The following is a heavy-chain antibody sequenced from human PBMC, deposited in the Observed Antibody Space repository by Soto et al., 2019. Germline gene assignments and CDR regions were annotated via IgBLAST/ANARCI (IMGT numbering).Heavy chain of an antibody. V-gene: IGHV4-61*01. CDR3: AREYSNSPEAFDS. Sequence: SETLSLTCTVSGGSVNSDNYYWSWIRQPPGKGLEWIGYIYYTGRTNYNPSLMSRVTISLDASRNQFSLKLSSVTAADTAVFYCAREYSNSPEAFDSWGQGTLVTVSS. CDR1: GGSVNSDNYY. D-gene: IGHD1-26*01. CDR2: IYYTGRT. J-gene: IGHJ4*02.